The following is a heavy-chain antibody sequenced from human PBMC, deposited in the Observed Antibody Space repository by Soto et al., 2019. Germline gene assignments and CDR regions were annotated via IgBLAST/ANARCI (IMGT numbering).Heavy chain of an antibody. D-gene: IGHD1-26*01. V-gene: IGHV3-30-3*01. CDR1: GFTFSSYA. CDR2: ISYDGNNK. CDR3: ARGTGSSLRDAFDI. J-gene: IGHJ3*02. Sequence: QVQVVEFGGGVVQPGRSLRLSCAASGFTFSSYAMHWVRQAPGKGLEWVAVISYDGNNKYYADSVKGRFTISRDNSKNTLYLQMNSLRAEDMAVYYCARGTGSSLRDAFDIWGQGTMVTVSS.